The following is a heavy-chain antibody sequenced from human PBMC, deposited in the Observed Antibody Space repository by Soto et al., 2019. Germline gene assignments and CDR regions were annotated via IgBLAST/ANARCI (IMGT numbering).Heavy chain of an antibody. CDR3: ARDRDPGQWLTTNYFGY. CDR1: GFTFSSYG. D-gene: IGHD6-19*01. Sequence: QVQLVESGGGVVQPGRSLRLSCAASGFTFSSYGMHWVRQAPGKGLEWVAVIWYHGSNKYYADSVKGRFTISRDNSKNTLYLPMKSLRAEDTAVYYCARDRDPGQWLTTNYFGYCGQGTLVTVSA. J-gene: IGHJ4*02. V-gene: IGHV3-33*01. CDR2: IWYHGSNK.